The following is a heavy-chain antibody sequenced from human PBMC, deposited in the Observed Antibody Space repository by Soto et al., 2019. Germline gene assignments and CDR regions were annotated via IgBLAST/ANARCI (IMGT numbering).Heavy chain of an antibody. D-gene: IGHD2-2*01. Sequence: QVQLQESGPGLVKPSETLSLTCTVSGGSISSYYWSWIRQPPGKGLEWIGYIYYSGSTNYNPSLTRPVPISVATSKTQSSLTLSSVTAAATAVYYCARRYASCFDYWGQGTLVTVSS. J-gene: IGHJ4*02. CDR3: ARRYASCFDY. CDR1: GGSISSYY. V-gene: IGHV4-59*08. CDR2: IYYSGST.